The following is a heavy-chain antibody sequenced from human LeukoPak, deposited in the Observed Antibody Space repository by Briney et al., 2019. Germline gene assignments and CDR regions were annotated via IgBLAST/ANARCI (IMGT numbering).Heavy chain of an antibody. V-gene: IGHV1-3*01. D-gene: IGHD2/OR15-2a*01. CDR1: GYTFTNYV. J-gene: IGHJ4*02. CDR2: INAGNGNT. Sequence: ASVKVSCKASGYTFTNYVMHWVRQAPGQRLEWMGWINAGNGNTMYSQKFQGRVTITRDTTATTGYMELSSLRSEDTAVYYCVRFGTTFPLDYWGQGTLVTVSS. CDR3: VRFGTTFPLDY.